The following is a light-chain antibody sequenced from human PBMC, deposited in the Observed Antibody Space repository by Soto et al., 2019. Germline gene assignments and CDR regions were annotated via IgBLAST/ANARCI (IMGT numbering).Light chain of an antibody. Sequence: QSAPTQPASVSGSPGQSIPISCTGNSSDVGGYNYVSWYQQHPGKAPKFMIYGVNNRPSGVSNRFSGSRSGNTASLTISGLQAEDEADYYCSSYSATSTLVFGGGTKVTVL. V-gene: IGLV2-14*01. J-gene: IGLJ3*02. CDR1: SSDVGGYNY. CDR3: SSYSATSTLV. CDR2: GVN.